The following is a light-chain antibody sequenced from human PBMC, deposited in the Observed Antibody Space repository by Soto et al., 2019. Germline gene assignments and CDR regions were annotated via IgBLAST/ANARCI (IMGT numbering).Light chain of an antibody. CDR3: QQHNLWPLT. V-gene: IGKV3-11*01. J-gene: IGKJ4*01. CDR2: DAS. Sequence: EIVLTQFPATLSLSPGDGATLSCRASQSVSSYLAWYQQKRGQPPRLLIYDASNRATGIPARFSGSRSGTDFNLIISSLQPEDFAVYYCQQHNLWPLTFGGGTKVEIK. CDR1: QSVSSY.